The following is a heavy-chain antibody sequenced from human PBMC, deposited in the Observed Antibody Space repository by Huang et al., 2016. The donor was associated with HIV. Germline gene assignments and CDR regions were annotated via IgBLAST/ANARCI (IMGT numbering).Heavy chain of an antibody. CDR3: ARDPYPRDAFDI. V-gene: IGHV4-61*08. CDR1: GDSVSSSDYY. J-gene: IGHJ3*02. Sequence: QVQLQESGPGLVKPSETVSLTCTVSGDSVSSSDYYWNWIRQPPGKGLEWVGFIYYNWNTNYNPSLKSRVTISVDTAKNQFSLNLNSVTAADTAVYYCARDPYPRDAFDIWGQGTLLAVSS. CDR2: IYYNWNT.